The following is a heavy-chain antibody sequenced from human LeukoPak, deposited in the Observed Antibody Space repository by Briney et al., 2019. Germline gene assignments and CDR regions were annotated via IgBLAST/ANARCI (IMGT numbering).Heavy chain of an antibody. V-gene: IGHV3-7*01. CDR3: ARLAYCGGDCYSGFDY. Sequence: SGGAPRISCAAPGFTFCSYWMSLVRQAPGKGLGGVANIKQDGSEKYYVDSVKGRFTISRDNAKNSLYLQMNSLRAEDTAVYYCARLAYCGGDCYSGFDYWGQGTLVTVSS. J-gene: IGHJ4*02. CDR2: IKQDGSEK. CDR1: GFTFCSYW. D-gene: IGHD2-21*02.